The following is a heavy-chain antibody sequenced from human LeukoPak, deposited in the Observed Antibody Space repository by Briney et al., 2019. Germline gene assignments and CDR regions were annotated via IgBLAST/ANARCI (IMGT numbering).Heavy chain of an antibody. Sequence: SETLSLTCTVSGGSISSYYWSWIRQPPGKGLEWIGYIYYSGSTNYNPSLKSRVTISVDTSKNQFSLKLSSVTAADTAVYYCARGGAYCGGDRSPVDYWGQGTLVTVSS. CDR1: GGSISSYY. V-gene: IGHV4-59*01. D-gene: IGHD2-21*02. J-gene: IGHJ4*02. CDR2: IYYSGST. CDR3: ARGGAYCGGDRSPVDY.